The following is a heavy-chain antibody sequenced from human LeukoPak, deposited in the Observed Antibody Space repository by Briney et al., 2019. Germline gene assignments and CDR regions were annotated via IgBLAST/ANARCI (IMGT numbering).Heavy chain of an antibody. V-gene: IGHV4-34*01. Sequence: SETLSLTCAVYGGSFSGYYWSWIRQPPGKGLEWIGEIKHSGSTNYNPSLKSRVTISVDTSKNQFSLKLSSVTAADTAVYYCARNAILTGYYDRYFDYWGQGTLVTVSS. CDR3: ARNAILTGYYDRYFDY. CDR1: GGSFSGYY. J-gene: IGHJ4*01. CDR2: IKHSGST. D-gene: IGHD3-9*01.